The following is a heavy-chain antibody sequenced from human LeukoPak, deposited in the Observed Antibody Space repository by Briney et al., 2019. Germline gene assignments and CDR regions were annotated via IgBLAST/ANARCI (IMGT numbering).Heavy chain of an antibody. CDR3: ATRVTASGSYYDY. V-gene: IGHV1-24*01. D-gene: IGHD2-21*02. J-gene: IGHJ4*02. Sequence: ASVKVSCKVSGYTLPELSMTWVRQAPGKGLRWMEGFDPEDGETIYAQKFQGRVTMTEDTSTDTAYMELSSLRSEDTAVYYCATRVTASGSYYDYWGQGTLVTVSS. CDR2: FDPEDGET. CDR1: GYTLPELS.